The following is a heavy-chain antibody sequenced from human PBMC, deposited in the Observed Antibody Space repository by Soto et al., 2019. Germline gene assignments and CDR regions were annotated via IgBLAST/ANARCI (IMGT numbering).Heavy chain of an antibody. CDR1: SGSISVTNVF. V-gene: IGHV4-39*01. CDR3: ARITGRHLDY. J-gene: IGHJ4*02. CDR2: IDYSGTA. Sequence: PSENLSLTCTVSSGSISVTNVFWGWVRQPPGKGLEWIGSIDYSGTAYFSPSLATRVTFHVDTSKNQFSLTLYSVTAADTAVYYCARITGRHLDYWGQGILVTVPS. D-gene: IGHD1-20*01.